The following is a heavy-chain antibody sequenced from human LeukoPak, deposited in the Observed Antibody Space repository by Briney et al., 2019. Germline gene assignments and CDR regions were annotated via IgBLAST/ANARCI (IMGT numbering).Heavy chain of an antibody. D-gene: IGHD5-12*01. CDR1: GFTFSNYG. J-gene: IGHJ4*02. V-gene: IGHV3-33*03. CDR2: IWYDGGNK. CDR3: ATEYSAGWLFDY. Sequence: PGGSLRLSCAASGFTFSNYGMHWVRQAPGKGLEWVAVIWYDGGNKYYADSVKGRFTLSRDNAENSVHLQMISLRAEDTAVYYCATEYSAGWLFDYWGQGTLVTVSS.